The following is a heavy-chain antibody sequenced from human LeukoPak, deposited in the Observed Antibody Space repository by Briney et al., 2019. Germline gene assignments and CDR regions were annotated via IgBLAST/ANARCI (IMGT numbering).Heavy chain of an antibody. CDR1: GGTFSSYA. CDR3: ARGKTIRVADPFDY. V-gene: IGHV1-18*01. J-gene: IGHJ4*02. D-gene: IGHD6-19*01. CDR2: ISTYSGTP. Sequence: GSSVKVSCKASGGTFSSYAISWVRQAPGQGLEWMGWISTYSGTPNYAQKLQGRVTMTTDTSTNTAYMDLRSLRSDDTAVYYCARGKTIRVADPFDYWGQGTLVTVSS.